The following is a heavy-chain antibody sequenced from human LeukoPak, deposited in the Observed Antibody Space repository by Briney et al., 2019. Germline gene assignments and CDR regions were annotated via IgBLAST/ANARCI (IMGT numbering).Heavy chain of an antibody. J-gene: IGHJ4*02. D-gene: IGHD5-12*01. CDR3: ARDPPYSGYEPSDY. CDR2: IVVGSGNT. Sequence: SVKVSCKASGFTFTSSAMQWVRQARGQRLEWIGWIVVGSGNTNYAQKFRGRVTITTDESTSTAYMELSSLRSEDTAVYYCARDPPYSGYEPSDYWGQGTLVTVSS. V-gene: IGHV1-58*02. CDR1: GFTFTSSA.